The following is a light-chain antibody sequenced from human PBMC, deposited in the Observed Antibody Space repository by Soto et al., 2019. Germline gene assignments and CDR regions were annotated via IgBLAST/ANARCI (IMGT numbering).Light chain of an antibody. CDR1: SSDVGGYNF. Sequence: QSALTQPASVSGSPGQSITISCTGSSSDVGGYNFVSWYQHHPGKAPKLILYEVTTRPSGVSSRFSGSKSGNTASLTISGLQADDEANYYCSSYTSSYTPYVFGTGTKLTVL. CDR2: EVT. V-gene: IGLV2-14*01. J-gene: IGLJ1*01. CDR3: SSYTSSYTPYV.